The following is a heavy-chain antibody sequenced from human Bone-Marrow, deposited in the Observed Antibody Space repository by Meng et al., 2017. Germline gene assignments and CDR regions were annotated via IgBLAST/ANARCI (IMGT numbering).Heavy chain of an antibody. V-gene: IGHV3-33*01. D-gene: IGHD3-16*02. CDR1: GFTFSSYG. CDR3: ARASRGLSDAFDI. Sequence: GESLKISCAASGFTFSSYGMHWVRQAPGKGLEWVAVIWYDGSNKYYADSVKGRFTISRDNSKNTLYLQMNSLRAEDTAVYYCARASRGLSDAFDIWGQGTMVTVS. J-gene: IGHJ3*02. CDR2: IWYDGSNK.